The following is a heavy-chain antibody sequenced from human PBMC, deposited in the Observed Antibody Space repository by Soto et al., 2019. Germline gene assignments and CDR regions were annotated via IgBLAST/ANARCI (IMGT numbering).Heavy chain of an antibody. CDR3: ARTQTGYCSSTSCHDREHYYYYMDV. D-gene: IGHD2-2*03. Sequence: KSGPTLVNPTQTLTLTCTFSGFSLSTSGMCVSWIRQPPGKALEWLARIDWDDDKYYSTSLKTRLTISKDTSKNQVVLTMTNMDPVDTATYYCARTQTGYCSSTSCHDREHYYYYMDVWGKGTTVTVSS. CDR2: IDWDDDK. J-gene: IGHJ6*03. CDR1: GFSLSTSGMC. V-gene: IGHV2-70*11.